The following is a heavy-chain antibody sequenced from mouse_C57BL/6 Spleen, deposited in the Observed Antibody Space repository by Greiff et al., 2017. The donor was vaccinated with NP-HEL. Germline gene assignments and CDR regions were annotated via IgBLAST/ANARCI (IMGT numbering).Heavy chain of an antibody. CDR3: AREYGYDGDWYFDV. V-gene: IGHV5-4*01. J-gene: IGHJ1*03. D-gene: IGHD2-2*01. CDR1: GFTFTSYA. CDR2: ISDGGSYT. Sequence: EVKVEESGGGLVKPGGSLKLSCAASGFTFTSYAMSWVRQTPEKRLEWVATISDGGSYTYYPDNVKGRFTISRDNAKNNLYLQMSHLKSEDTAMYYCAREYGYDGDWYFDVWGTGTTVTVSS.